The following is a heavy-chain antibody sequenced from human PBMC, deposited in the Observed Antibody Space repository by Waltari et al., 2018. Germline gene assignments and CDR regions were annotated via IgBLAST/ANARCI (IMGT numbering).Heavy chain of an antibody. CDR2: IYYRVST. J-gene: IGHJ3*02. V-gene: IGHV4-31*03. D-gene: IGHD6-19*01. CDR3: AREEAHSSGWIGHDAFDI. CDR1: GGSISSGGYY. Sequence: QVQLQESGPGLVKPSQTLSLTCTVSGGSISSGGYYWSWIRQHPGKGLEWIGYIYYRVSTYYNPSLKSRVTISVETSKNQFSLKLSSVTAADTAVYYCAREEAHSSGWIGHDAFDIWGQGTMVTVSS.